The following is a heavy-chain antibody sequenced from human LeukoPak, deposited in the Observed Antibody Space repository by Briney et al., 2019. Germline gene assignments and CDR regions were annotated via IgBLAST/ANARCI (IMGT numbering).Heavy chain of an antibody. J-gene: IGHJ3*02. Sequence: ASVKVSCKASGGTFSSYAISWVRQAPGQGLEWMGGIIPIFGTANYAQKFQGRVTITADESTSTVYMELSSLRSEDTAVYYCARAVGGPNAFDMWGQGTMVTVSS. D-gene: IGHD3-10*01. CDR1: GGTFSSYA. CDR3: ARAVGGPNAFDM. CDR2: IIPIFGTA. V-gene: IGHV1-69*13.